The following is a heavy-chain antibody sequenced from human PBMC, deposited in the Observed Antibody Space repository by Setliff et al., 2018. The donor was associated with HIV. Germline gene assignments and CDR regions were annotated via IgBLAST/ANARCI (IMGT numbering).Heavy chain of an antibody. V-gene: IGHV4-39*07. CDR1: GDSISSNNYY. CDR2: IFYGGSVYGSGRT. D-gene: IGHD3-10*01. CDR3: AKVMTLWFGASDS. J-gene: IGHJ4*02. Sequence: SETLSLTCTVSGDSISSNNYYWAWIRQSPGKGLEWIGCIFYGGSVYGSGRTFFNPYLKSRVTISTDNSTNTVYLPMHSLRAEDTALYYCAKVMTLWFGASDSWGQGTRVTVSS.